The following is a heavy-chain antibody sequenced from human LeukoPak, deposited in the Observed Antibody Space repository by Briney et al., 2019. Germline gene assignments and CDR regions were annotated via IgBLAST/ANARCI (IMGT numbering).Heavy chain of an antibody. CDR3: ARGRCRPDRSARYCSGGSCYSPYYYYYYGMDV. D-gene: IGHD2-15*01. CDR1: GGSFSGYY. J-gene: IGHJ6*02. V-gene: IGHV4-34*01. Sequence: PSETLSLTCAVYGGSFSGYYWSWIRQPPGKGLEWIGEINRSGSTNYNPSLKSRVTISVDTSKNQFSLKLSSVTAADTAVYYCARGRCRPDRSARYCSGGSCYSPYYYYYYGMDVWGQGATVTVSS. CDR2: INRSGST.